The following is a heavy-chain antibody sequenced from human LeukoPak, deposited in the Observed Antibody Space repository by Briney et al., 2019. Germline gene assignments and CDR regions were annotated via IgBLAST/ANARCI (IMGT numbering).Heavy chain of an antibody. V-gene: IGHV4-34*01. CDR1: GGSFSGYY. J-gene: IGHJ4*02. D-gene: IGHD6-13*01. CDR3: ARRGYSRSWRPYVFDY. CDR2: INHSGST. Sequence: SETLSLTCAVYGGSFSGYYWSWIRQPPGKGLEWIGEINHSGSTNYNPSLKSRVTISLDTSKNQFSLKLSSVTAADTAVYFCARRGYSRSWRPYVFDYWGQGTLVTVSS.